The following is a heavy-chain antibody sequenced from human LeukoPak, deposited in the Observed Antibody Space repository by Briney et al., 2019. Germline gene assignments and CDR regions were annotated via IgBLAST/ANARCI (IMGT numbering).Heavy chain of an antibody. J-gene: IGHJ4*02. CDR2: IYYSGST. CDR1: GGSISSYY. Sequence: SETLSLTCTVSGGSISSYYWSWLRQPPGKGLEWIGYIYYSGSTNYNPSLKSRVTISVDTPKNQFSLKLSSVTAADTAVYYCARGVGRYCSSTSCDWGQGTLVTVSS. CDR3: ARGVGRYCSSTSCD. D-gene: IGHD2-2*01. V-gene: IGHV4-59*01.